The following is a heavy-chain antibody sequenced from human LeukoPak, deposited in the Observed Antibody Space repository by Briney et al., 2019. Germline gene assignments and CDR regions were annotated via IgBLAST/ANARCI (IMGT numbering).Heavy chain of an antibody. J-gene: IGHJ4*02. D-gene: IGHD5-18*01. Sequence: GGSLRLSCAASGFTFSSYALHWVRQAPGKGLEWVAHISYDGSNKYYTDSVKGRFTISRDNSKNTLYLQMNSLRAEDTAVYYCAKAATQLWSSPLLDYWGQGTLVTVSS. V-gene: IGHV3-30*04. CDR1: GFTFSSYA. CDR2: ISYDGSNK. CDR3: AKAATQLWSSPLLDY.